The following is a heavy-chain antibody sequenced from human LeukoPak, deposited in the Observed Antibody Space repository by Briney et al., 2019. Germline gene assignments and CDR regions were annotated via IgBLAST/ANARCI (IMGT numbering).Heavy chain of an antibody. D-gene: IGHD2-2*01. J-gene: IGHJ4*02. V-gene: IGHV4-61*01. Sequence: SETLSLTCSVSGASVSDGNYYWSWIRQPPGKGLEWIGYMFYSESTKYNPSLKSRVTISVDKSKNQFSLHMSSVTAADTAVYYCASTSNSALSLPYFDHWGQGSLVTVSS. CDR1: GASVSDGNYY. CDR3: ASTSNSALSLPYFDH. CDR2: MFYSEST.